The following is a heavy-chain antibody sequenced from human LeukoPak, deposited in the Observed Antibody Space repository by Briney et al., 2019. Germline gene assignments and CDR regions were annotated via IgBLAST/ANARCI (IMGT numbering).Heavy chain of an antibody. D-gene: IGHD4-17*01. CDR3: ARLTTVTTVVDY. CDR2: INSDGSSA. CDR1: GFTFSSYW. Sequence: GGSLRLSCAASGFTFSSYWMHWVRQAPGKGLVWVSRINSDGSSATYADSVKGRFTISRDNAKNTLYLQMDSLRAEDTAVYYCARLTTVTTVVDYWGQGTLVTVSS. J-gene: IGHJ4*02. V-gene: IGHV3-74*01.